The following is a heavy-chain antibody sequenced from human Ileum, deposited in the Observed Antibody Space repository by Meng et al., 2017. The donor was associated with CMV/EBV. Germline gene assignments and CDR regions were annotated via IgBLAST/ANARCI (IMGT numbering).Heavy chain of an antibody. Sequence: VQLLQGGAGLFKPAETLSPTCAVYGGSFSGYYWSWIRQPPGKGLEWXGEINHSGNTNYNPSLKSRVTISVDTSKNQFSLKLSSVTAADTAVYYCARKPGSLDYWGQGVLTVSS. V-gene: IGHV4-34*01. D-gene: IGHD1-14*01. CDR1: GGSFSGYY. CDR3: ARKPGSLDY. CDR2: INHSGNT. J-gene: IGHJ4*02.